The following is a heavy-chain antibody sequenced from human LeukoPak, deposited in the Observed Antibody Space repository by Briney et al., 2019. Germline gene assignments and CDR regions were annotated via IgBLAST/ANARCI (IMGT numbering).Heavy chain of an antibody. D-gene: IGHD3-10*01. CDR2: ISYDGSNK. CDR1: GFSFSNYA. V-gene: IGHV3-30*18. Sequence: PGGSLRLSCAASGFSFSNYAMHWVRQAPGKGLEWVAIISYDGSNKYYGDSVKGRFTISRDNSKNTLYLENESLRAEDTAVYFCAKEEGPYGSGSRYMNGMDVWGQGTTVTVSS. J-gene: IGHJ6*02. CDR3: AKEEGPYGSGSRYMNGMDV.